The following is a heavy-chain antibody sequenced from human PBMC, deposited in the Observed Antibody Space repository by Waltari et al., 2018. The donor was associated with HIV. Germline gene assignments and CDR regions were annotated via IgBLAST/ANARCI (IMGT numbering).Heavy chain of an antibody. CDR3: ARDLGGYWYFDL. CDR1: GSTFTLLA. J-gene: IGHJ2*01. D-gene: IGHD3-16*01. V-gene: IGHV3-23*01. Sequence: EVQLLESGGGLVQPGGSLRLSCAHSGSTFTLLAVRWVRQAPGKGLEWVAAISAGGVSTYYADSVKGRFTISRDNSKNTVYLQMNSLRGEDTAVYYCARDLGGYWYFDLRGRGTLVTVSS. CDR2: ISAGGVST.